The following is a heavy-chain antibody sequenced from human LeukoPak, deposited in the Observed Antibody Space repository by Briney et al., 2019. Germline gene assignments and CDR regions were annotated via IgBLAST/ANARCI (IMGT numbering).Heavy chain of an antibody. J-gene: IGHJ3*02. Sequence: SETLSLTCAVSGYSISSGYYWGWIRQPPGKGLEWIGSIYHSGSTYYNPSLKSRVTISVDTSKNQFSLKLSSVTAADTAVYYCARLILAYCGGDCYWVGRGAFDIWGQGTMVTVSS. CDR2: IYHSGST. CDR1: GYSISSGYY. CDR3: ARLILAYCGGDCYWVGRGAFDI. D-gene: IGHD2-21*01. V-gene: IGHV4-38-2*01.